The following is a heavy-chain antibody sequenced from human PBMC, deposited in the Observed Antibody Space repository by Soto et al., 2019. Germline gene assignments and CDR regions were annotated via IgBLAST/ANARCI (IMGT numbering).Heavy chain of an antibody. J-gene: IGHJ3*02. V-gene: IGHV3-53*01. D-gene: IGHD3-16*01. CDR3: AREFERANAFDI. Sequence: GGSLRLSCAASGFTVSSNYMSWVRQAPGKGLEWVSVIYSGGSTYYADSVKGRFTISRDNSKNTLYLQMNSLRVEDTAVYYCAREFERANAFDIWGQGTMVTVSS. CDR1: GFTVSSNY. CDR2: IYSGGST.